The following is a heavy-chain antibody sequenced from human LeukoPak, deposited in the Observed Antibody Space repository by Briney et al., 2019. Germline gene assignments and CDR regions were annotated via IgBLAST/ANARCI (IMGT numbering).Heavy chain of an antibody. CDR2: IIPIFGTA. D-gene: IGHD3-22*01. CDR1: GGTFSSYA. CDR3: ARSPDLWYDSSGYYLFDY. Sequence: PMASVKVSCKASGGTFSSYAISWVRQAPGQGLEWMGGIIPIFGTANYAQKFQGRVTITADKSTSTAYMELSSLRSEDTAVYYCARSPDLWYDSSGYYLFDYWGQGTLVTVSS. J-gene: IGHJ4*02. V-gene: IGHV1-69*06.